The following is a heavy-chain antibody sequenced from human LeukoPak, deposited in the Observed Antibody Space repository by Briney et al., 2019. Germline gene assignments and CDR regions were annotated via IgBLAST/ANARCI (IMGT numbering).Heavy chain of an antibody. J-gene: IGHJ4*02. CDR1: GGSISSYY. Sequence: SETLSLTCTVSGGSISSYYWSWIRQPPGKGLEWIGYIYYSGSTNYNPSLKSRVTISVDTSKNQFSLKLSSVTAADTAVYYCATDLHHSSSWYESLDYWGQGTLVTVSS. D-gene: IGHD6-13*01. V-gene: IGHV4-59*01. CDR2: IYYSGST. CDR3: ATDLHHSSSWYESLDY.